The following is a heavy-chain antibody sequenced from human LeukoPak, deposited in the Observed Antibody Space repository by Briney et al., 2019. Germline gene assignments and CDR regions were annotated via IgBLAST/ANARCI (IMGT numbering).Heavy chain of an antibody. CDR3: ARAGHRKYYYDNAYDY. J-gene: IGHJ4*02. Sequence: ASVKVSCKASGYTFTSYGISWVRQAPGQGLEWRGWISGYNGHTNYAQKLQGRVTMTTHTSTSTAYMELRSLRSDDTAVYYCARAGHRKYYYDNAYDYWGQGTLVTVSS. V-gene: IGHV1-18*01. D-gene: IGHD3-22*01. CDR2: ISGYNGHT. CDR1: GYTFTSYG.